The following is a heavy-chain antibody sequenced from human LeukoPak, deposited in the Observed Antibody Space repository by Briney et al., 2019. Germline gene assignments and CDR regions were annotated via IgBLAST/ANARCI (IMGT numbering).Heavy chain of an antibody. CDR2: IYHSGNT. V-gene: IGHV4-38-2*02. CDR1: NYSISSGYY. D-gene: IGHD6-13*01. J-gene: IGHJ3*02. CDR3: AGTYSLYDPFDI. Sequence: SSETLSLTCTVSNYSISSGYYWAWIRQPPGKGLEWIGNIYHSGNTYYNPSLKSRVSLSVDTSENQFSLKLSSVTAADTAVYYCAGTYSLYDPFDIWGQGTMVTVSS.